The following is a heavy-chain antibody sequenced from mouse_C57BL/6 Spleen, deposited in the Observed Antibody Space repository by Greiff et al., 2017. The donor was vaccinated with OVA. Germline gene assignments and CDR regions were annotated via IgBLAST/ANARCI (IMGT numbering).Heavy chain of an antibody. V-gene: IGHV1-26*01. D-gene: IGHD2-12*01. Sequence: VQLQQSGPELVKPGASVKISCKASGYTFTDYYMNWVKQSHGKSLEWIGDINPNNGGTSYNQKFKGKATLTVDKSSSTAYMELRSLTSEDSAVYYCARTYSTYAMDYWGQGTSVTVSS. J-gene: IGHJ4*01. CDR3: ARTYSTYAMDY. CDR2: INPNNGGT. CDR1: GYTFTDYY.